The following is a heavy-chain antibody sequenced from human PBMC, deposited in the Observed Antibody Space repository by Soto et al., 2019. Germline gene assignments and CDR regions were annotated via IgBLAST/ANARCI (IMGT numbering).Heavy chain of an antibody. CDR3: ARPIGYYYYMDV. V-gene: IGHV1-3*01. CDR2: INVGNGNT. D-gene: IGHD3-22*01. Sequence: ASVKVSCKASGYTFTSYAMHWVRQAPGQRLEWMGWINVGNGNTKYSQKFQGGVTITRDTPASTAYMELSSPRAEDTAVYYCARPIGYYYYMDVWGKGTTVTVSS. CDR1: GYTFTSYA. J-gene: IGHJ6*03.